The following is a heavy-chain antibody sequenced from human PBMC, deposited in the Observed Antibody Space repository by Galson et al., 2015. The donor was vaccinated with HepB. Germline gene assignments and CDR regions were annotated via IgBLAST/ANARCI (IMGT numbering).Heavy chain of an antibody. Sequence: SVKVSCKASGGTFSRYAISWVRQAPGQGLEWMGGIIPIFGTANYAQKSQGRVTITADESTSTAYMELSSLRSEDTAVYYCGLACSGGSCYYYYYMDVWGKGTTVTVSS. CDR1: GGTFSRYA. D-gene: IGHD2-15*01. CDR3: GLACSGGSCYYYYYMDV. V-gene: IGHV1-69*13. J-gene: IGHJ6*03. CDR2: IIPIFGTA.